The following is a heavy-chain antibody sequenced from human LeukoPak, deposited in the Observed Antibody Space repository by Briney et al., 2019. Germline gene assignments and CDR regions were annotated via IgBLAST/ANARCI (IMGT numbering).Heavy chain of an antibody. CDR2: IYYSGST. CDR1: GGSISSYY. V-gene: IGHV4-39*07. J-gene: IGHJ4*02. CDR3: ARDFLQGVRGNTGGSFDY. D-gene: IGHD3-10*01. Sequence: SETLSLTCTVSGGSISSYYWGWIRQPPGKGLEWIGSIYYSGSTYYNPSLKSRVTMSVDTSKNQFSLKLSSVTAADTAVYFCARDFLQGVRGNTGGSFDYWGQGTLVTVSS.